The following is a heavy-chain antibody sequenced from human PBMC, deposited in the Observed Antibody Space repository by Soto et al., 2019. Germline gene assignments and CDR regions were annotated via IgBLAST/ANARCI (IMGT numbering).Heavy chain of an antibody. V-gene: IGHV3-23*01. D-gene: IGHD2-15*01. J-gene: IGHJ6*02. CDR3: AKEGGGGRNYYYSMDV. Sequence: GGSLRLSCAASGFTFSSQAMSWVRRAPGKGLEWVSGISGSGGSTNYADSVRGRFTISRDNSKNTLYLQMNSLRVEDTAVYYCAKEGGGGRNYYYSMDVWSQGTTVTVSS. CDR2: ISGSGGST. CDR1: GFTFSSQA.